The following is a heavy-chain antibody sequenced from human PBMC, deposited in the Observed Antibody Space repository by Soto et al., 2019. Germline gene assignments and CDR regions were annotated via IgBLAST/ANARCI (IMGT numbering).Heavy chain of an antibody. CDR3: ARGCSGGSCYYYYYGMDV. CDR2: ISSNGGST. D-gene: IGHD2-15*01. J-gene: IGHJ6*02. CDR1: GFTFSSYA. Sequence: EVQLVESGEGLVQPGGSLRLSCAASGFTFSSYAMHWVRQAPGKGLEYVSAISSNGGSTYYADSVKGRFTISRDNSKNTXYLQMGSLRAEDMAVYYCARGCSGGSCYYYYYGMDVWGQGTTVTVSS. V-gene: IGHV3-64*02.